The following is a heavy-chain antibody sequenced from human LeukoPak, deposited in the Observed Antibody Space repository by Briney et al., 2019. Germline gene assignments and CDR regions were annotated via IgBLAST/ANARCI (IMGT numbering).Heavy chain of an antibody. D-gene: IGHD3-22*01. V-gene: IGHV4-4*07. CDR1: GGSITHYC. CDR3: ARDYYDYRPFDS. Sequence: SETLSLTCTVSGGSITHYCWTWIRQPAGQGLERIGRIYSSGSTNYNPSLKSRVTMSLDTDKNQFSLKLNSVTAADTAVYYCARDYYDYRPFDSWGHGTLVTVSS. CDR2: IYSSGST. J-gene: IGHJ4*01.